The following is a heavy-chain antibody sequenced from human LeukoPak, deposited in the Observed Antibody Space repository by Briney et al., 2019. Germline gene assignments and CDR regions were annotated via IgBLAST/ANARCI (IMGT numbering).Heavy chain of an antibody. J-gene: IGHJ5*02. Sequence: SETLSLTCAVCGGSFSGYYWSWIRQPPGKGLEWIGEINHSGSTNYNPSLKSRVTISVDTSKNQFSLKLSSVTAADTAVYYCARGAKYYYGSDPNWFDPWGQGTLVTVSS. CDR1: GGSFSGYY. CDR2: INHSGST. CDR3: ARGAKYYYGSDPNWFDP. D-gene: IGHD3-10*01. V-gene: IGHV4-34*01.